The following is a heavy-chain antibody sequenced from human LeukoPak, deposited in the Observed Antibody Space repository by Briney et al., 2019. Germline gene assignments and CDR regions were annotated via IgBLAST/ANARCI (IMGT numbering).Heavy chain of an antibody. D-gene: IGHD6-19*01. V-gene: IGHV3-30*04. CDR2: ISYDGSNK. J-gene: IGHJ4*02. Sequence: PGRSLRLSCAASGFTFSSYAMHWVRQAPGEGLEWVAVISYDGSNKYYADSVKGRFTISRDNSKNTLYLQMNSLRAEDTAVYYCARDPGYSSGWYMDYWGQGTLVTVSS. CDR1: GFTFSSYA. CDR3: ARDPGYSSGWYMDY.